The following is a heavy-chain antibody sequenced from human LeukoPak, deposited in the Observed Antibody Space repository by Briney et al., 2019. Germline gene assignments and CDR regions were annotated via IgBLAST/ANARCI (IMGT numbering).Heavy chain of an antibody. CDR1: GFTFSSYS. CDR2: ISSSSSYI. Sequence: PGGSLRLSCAASGFTFSSYSMNWVRQAPGKGLEWVSSISSSSSYIYYADSVKGRFTISRDNAKNSLHLQMNSLRAEDTAVYYCARLVREPTETVDYWGQGTLVTVSS. V-gene: IGHV3-21*01. J-gene: IGHJ4*02. CDR3: ARLVREPTETVDY. D-gene: IGHD3-10*01.